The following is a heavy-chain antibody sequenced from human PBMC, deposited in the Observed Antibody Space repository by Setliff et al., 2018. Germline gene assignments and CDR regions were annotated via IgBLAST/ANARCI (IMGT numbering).Heavy chain of an antibody. CDR2: IILIFDRT. CDR3: ARVERGRYYGSGSYFSSYYYMDV. V-gene: IGHV1-69*06. CDR1: GGTFGDYG. J-gene: IGHJ6*03. Sequence: SVKVSCKASGGTFGDYGITWVRQAPGQGLEWMGGIILIFDRTKYAQKFQGRVTITADKSTSTAYMELSSLRSEDTAVYYCARVERGRYYGSGSYFSSYYYMDVWGKGTTVTVSS. D-gene: IGHD3-10*01.